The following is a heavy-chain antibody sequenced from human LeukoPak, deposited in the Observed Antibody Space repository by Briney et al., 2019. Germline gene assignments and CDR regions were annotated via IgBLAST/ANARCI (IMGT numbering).Heavy chain of an antibody. J-gene: IGHJ4*02. V-gene: IGHV3-21*01. CDR2: ISSSSSYI. CDR3: ARDPNYYDSSGYYGLSFDY. CDR1: GFTFSGYS. Sequence: GGSLRLSCAASGFTFSGYSMNWVRQAPGKGLGWVSSISSSSSYIYYADSVKGRFTISRDNAKNSLYLQMNSLRAEDTAVYYCARDPNYYDSSGYYGLSFDYWGQGTLVSVSS. D-gene: IGHD3-22*01.